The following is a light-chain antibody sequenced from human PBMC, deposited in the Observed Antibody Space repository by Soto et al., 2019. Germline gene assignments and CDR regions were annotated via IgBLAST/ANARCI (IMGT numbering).Light chain of an antibody. V-gene: IGKV1-33*01. Sequence: DIQMTQSPSSLSASVGDRVTITCQSSQDISNDLNWYQQKPGKAPKLLIYDASNLETGVPSRFSGSVSGTDFTFTISSLQPEDIATYYCQQYDNLPFTFGPGTKVDIK. CDR1: QDISND. CDR2: DAS. CDR3: QQYDNLPFT. J-gene: IGKJ3*01.